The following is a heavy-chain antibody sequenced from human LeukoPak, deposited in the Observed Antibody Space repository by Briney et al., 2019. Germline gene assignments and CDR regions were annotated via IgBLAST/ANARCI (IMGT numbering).Heavy chain of an antibody. Sequence: SETLSLTCTVSGGSISSGGYYWSWIRQPPGKGLEWIGEINHSGSTNYNPSLKSRVTISVDTPKNQFSLKLSSVTAADTAVYYCARGKTIFGVVIGYYYGMDVWGQGTTVTVSS. J-gene: IGHJ6*02. V-gene: IGHV4-39*07. CDR2: INHSGST. CDR3: ARGKTIFGVVIGYYYGMDV. CDR1: GGSISSGGYY. D-gene: IGHD3-3*01.